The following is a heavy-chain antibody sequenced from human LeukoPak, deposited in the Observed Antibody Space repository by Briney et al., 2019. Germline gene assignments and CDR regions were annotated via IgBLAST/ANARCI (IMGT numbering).Heavy chain of an antibody. V-gene: IGHV4-61*02. D-gene: IGHD2-15*01. J-gene: IGHJ4*02. Sequence: SQTLSLTCTVSGGSISSGSYYWSWIRQPAGKGLEWIGRIYTSGSTNYNPSLKSRATISVDTSKNQFSLKLSSVTAADTAVYYCARGYCSGGSCYPIDYWGQGTLVTVSS. CDR2: IYTSGST. CDR1: GGSISSGSYY. CDR3: ARGYCSGGSCYPIDY.